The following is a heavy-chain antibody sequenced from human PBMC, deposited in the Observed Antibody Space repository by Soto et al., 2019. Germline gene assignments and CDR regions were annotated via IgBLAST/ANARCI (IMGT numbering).Heavy chain of an antibody. V-gene: IGHV3-74*01. J-gene: IGHJ5*02. Sequence: GGFLRLSCAASGFTFSSYWMHWVRQAPGKGLVWVSRINSDGSSTSYADSVKGRFTISRDNAKNTLYLQMNSLRAEDTAVYYCAREAWIYSYGQNWFDPWGQGTLVTVS. CDR3: AREAWIYSYGQNWFDP. CDR2: INSDGSST. D-gene: IGHD5-18*01. CDR1: GFTFSSYW.